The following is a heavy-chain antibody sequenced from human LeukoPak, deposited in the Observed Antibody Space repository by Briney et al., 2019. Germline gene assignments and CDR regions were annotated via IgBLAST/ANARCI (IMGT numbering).Heavy chain of an antibody. CDR3: AKDSRRIAAAGPDY. J-gene: IGHJ4*02. CDR1: GFTFSNAW. Sequence: GGSLRLSCAASGFTFSNAWMSWVRQAPGKGLEWVGRIKSKTDGGTTDYAAPVKGRFTISRDDSKNTLYLQMNSLKTEDTAVYYCAKDSRRIAAAGPDYWGQGTLVTVSS. D-gene: IGHD6-13*01. V-gene: IGHV3-15*01. CDR2: IKSKTDGGTT.